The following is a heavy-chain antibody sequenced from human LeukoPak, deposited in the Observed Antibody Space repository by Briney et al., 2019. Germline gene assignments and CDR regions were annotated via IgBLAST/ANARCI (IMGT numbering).Heavy chain of an antibody. CDR3: AREVRWLMTGDWFDP. V-gene: IGHV4-39*07. CDR2: IYYSGST. CDR1: GGSISSSSYY. D-gene: IGHD5-24*01. Sequence: SETLSLTCTVSGGSISSSSYYWGWIRQPPGKGLEWIGSIYYSGSTYYNPSLKSRVTISVDTSKNQFSLKLSSVTAADTAVYYCAREVRWLMTGDWFDPWGQGTLVTVSS. J-gene: IGHJ5*02.